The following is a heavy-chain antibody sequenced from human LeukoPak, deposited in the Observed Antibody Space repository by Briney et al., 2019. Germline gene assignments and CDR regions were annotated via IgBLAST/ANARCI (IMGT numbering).Heavy chain of an antibody. J-gene: IGHJ4*02. CDR2: IWYDGSNA. CDR3: ARESSNSGYDPRGFAY. D-gene: IGHD5-12*01. Sequence: GGSLRLSCAASAFIFSNYGMHWVRQAPGKGLEWVAVIWYDGSNAYYADSVKGRFTISRDNAKNSLYLQMNSLRAEDTAVYYCARESSNSGYDPRGFAYWGQGTLVTVSS. V-gene: IGHV3-33*01. CDR1: AFIFSNYG.